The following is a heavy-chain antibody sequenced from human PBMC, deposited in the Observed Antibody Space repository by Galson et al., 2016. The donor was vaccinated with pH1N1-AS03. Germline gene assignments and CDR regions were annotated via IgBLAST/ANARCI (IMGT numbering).Heavy chain of an antibody. J-gene: IGHJ4*02. CDR2: IYPSGNP. CDR1: GFSLTTDDM. V-gene: IGHV4-61*02. Sequence: LVKPTQTLTLTCTFSGFSLTTDDMCVSWIRQPPGKGLEWIGRIYPSGNPKYNPSLKSRVSISVDTSKNQFSLQLKSVTAGDTAVYFCARGHVDTTLAVDCWGQGTPATVSS. D-gene: IGHD5-18*01. CDR3: ARGHVDTTLAVDC.